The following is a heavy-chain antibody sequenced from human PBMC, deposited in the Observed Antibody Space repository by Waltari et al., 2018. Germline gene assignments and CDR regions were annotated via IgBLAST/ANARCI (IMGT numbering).Heavy chain of an antibody. D-gene: IGHD6-13*01. J-gene: IGHJ4*02. CDR2: ISYDGSNK. CDR1: GFTFSTYA. CDR3: ARGHSSSWTPGYFDY. V-gene: IGHV3-30-3*01. Sequence: QVQLVESGGGVVQPGRSLRLSCAASGFTFSTYAMHWVRPAPGKGLEGVAVISYDGSNKYYADSVKGRFTISRDNSKNTLYLQMNSLRAEDTAVYYCARGHSSSWTPGYFDYWGQGTLVTVSS.